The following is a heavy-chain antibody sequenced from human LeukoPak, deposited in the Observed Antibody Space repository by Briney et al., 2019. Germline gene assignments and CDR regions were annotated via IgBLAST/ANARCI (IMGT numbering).Heavy chain of an antibody. D-gene: IGHD3-10*01. Sequence: ASVKVSCKVSGYTLTELSMHWVRQAPGKGLEWMGGFDPEDGETIYAQKFQGRVTMTRNTSISTAYMELSSLRSEDTAVYYCARVTSTRTIWFGELSYYFDYWGQGTLVTVSS. CDR3: ARVTSTRTIWFGELSYYFDY. V-gene: IGHV1-24*01. J-gene: IGHJ4*02. CDR1: GYTLTELS. CDR2: FDPEDGET.